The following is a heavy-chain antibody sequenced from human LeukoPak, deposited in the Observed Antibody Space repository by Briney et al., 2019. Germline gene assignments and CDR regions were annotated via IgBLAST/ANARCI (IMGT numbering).Heavy chain of an antibody. J-gene: IGHJ4*02. Sequence: PGGSLRLSCAASGFTFSSFSMNWVRQAPGKGLEWVSYIRSSGTGTDYTGSVKGRFTISRDNAKNSLYLQMNSLRAEDTAVYYCASGDYMDYWGQGTLVTVSS. CDR3: ASGDYMDY. D-gene: IGHD3-16*01. V-gene: IGHV3-48*04. CDR1: GFTFSSFS. CDR2: IRSSGTGT.